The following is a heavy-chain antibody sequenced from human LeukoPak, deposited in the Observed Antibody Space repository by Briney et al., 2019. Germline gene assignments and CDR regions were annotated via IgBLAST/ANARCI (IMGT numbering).Heavy chain of an antibody. J-gene: IGHJ6*02. V-gene: IGHV4-59*01. Sequence: SETLSLTCTVSGGSISSYYWSWIRQPPGKGLEWIGYIYYSGSTNYNPSLKSRVTISVDTSKNQFSLKLSSVTAADTAVYYCARTPLTGTTLYYYGMDVRGQGTTVTVSS. CDR1: GGSISSYY. D-gene: IGHD1-7*01. CDR3: ARTPLTGTTLYYYGMDV. CDR2: IYYSGST.